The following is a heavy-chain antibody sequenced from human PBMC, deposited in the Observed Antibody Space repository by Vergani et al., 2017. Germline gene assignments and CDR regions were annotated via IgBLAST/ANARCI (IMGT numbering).Heavy chain of an antibody. CDR2: ISSSSSTI. V-gene: IGHV3-48*02. J-gene: IGHJ4*02. CDR1: GFTFISYS. CDR3: ASTRGGRAALDY. D-gene: IGHD6-6*01. Sequence: EVQLVESGGGLIQPGGSLRLSCAASGFTFISYSMNWVRQAPGKGLEWVSYISSSSSTIYYADSVKGRFTISRDNAKNSLYLQMNSRRDEDTAVYYCASTRGGRAALDYWGQGTLVTVSS.